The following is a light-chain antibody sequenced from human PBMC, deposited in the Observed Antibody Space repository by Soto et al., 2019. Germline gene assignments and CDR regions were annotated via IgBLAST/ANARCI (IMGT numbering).Light chain of an antibody. V-gene: IGLV2-14*01. CDR1: SSDVGGYNY. J-gene: IGLJ1*01. Sequence: QSALTQPASVSGSAGESITISCTGTSSDVGGYNYVSWYQQHPGKAPKLMIYEVSNRPSGVSNRFSGSKSGNTASLTISGLQAEDEAEYYCSSYTSSSTYVFGTGTKVTV. CDR2: EVS. CDR3: SSYTSSSTYV.